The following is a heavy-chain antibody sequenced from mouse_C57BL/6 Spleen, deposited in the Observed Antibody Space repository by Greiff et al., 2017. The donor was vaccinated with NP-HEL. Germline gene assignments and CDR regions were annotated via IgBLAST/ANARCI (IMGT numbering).Heavy chain of an antibody. CDR1: GFTFSSYG. CDR2: ISSGGSYT. CDR3: ARRTDGYYPYYYAMDY. Sequence: EVQVVESGGDLVKPGGSLKLSCAASGFTFSSYGMSWVRQTPDKRLEWVATISSGGSYTYYPDSVKGRFTISRDNAKKTLYLQMSSLKSEDTAMYYCARRTDGYYPYYYAMDYWGQGTSVTVSS. J-gene: IGHJ4*01. D-gene: IGHD2-3*01. V-gene: IGHV5-6*01.